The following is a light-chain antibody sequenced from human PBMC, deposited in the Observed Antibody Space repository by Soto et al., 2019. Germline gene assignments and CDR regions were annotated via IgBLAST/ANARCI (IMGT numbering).Light chain of an antibody. Sequence: ETVMTQSPATLSVSPGERATLSCRASQSVNRDLAWYQKKPGQAPRLLIYGSSTRATGIPARFSGGGSGTEFTLTISRLQSEDFAVYYCQQNNNWPRTFGQGTKVEMK. V-gene: IGKV3-15*01. J-gene: IGKJ1*01. CDR2: GSS. CDR1: QSVNRD. CDR3: QQNNNWPRT.